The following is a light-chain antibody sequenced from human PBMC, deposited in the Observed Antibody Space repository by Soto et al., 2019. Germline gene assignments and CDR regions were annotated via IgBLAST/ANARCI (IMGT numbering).Light chain of an antibody. CDR3: QQYNNWPPWT. Sequence: EIVRTQSPATLSVSPGERATLSCRASQSVSSNLAWYQQKPGQAPRLLIYGASTRATGIPARFSGSGSGTEFTLAISSLQSEDFAVYYCQQYNNWPPWTFGQGTTVEIK. V-gene: IGKV3-15*01. J-gene: IGKJ1*01. CDR1: QSVSSN. CDR2: GAS.